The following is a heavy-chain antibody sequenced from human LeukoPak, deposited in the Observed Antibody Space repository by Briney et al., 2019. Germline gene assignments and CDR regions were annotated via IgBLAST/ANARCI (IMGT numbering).Heavy chain of an antibody. D-gene: IGHD5-18*01. CDR1: GFSFSNSW. Sequence: GGSLRLSCAAYGFSFSNSWMNWLRQAPGKGLEWVASTKLDGSQKYYVDSVKGRFFVSRDNVKDSLYLQMDSLRADDTAVYYCARDRGYTSFDFWGQGTLVAVSS. V-gene: IGHV3-7*01. CDR2: TKLDGSQK. J-gene: IGHJ4*02. CDR3: ARDRGYTSFDF.